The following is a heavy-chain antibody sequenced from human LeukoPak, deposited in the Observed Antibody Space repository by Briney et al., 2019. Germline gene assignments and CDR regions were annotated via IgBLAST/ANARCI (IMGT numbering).Heavy chain of an antibody. CDR1: GYTFTSYG. CDR2: ISAYNGNT. CDR3: ARTADQDYYDSSGYFRN. J-gene: IGHJ4*02. V-gene: IGHV1-18*01. D-gene: IGHD3-22*01. Sequence: GASVKVSCKASGYTFTSYGISWVRQAPGQGLEWMGWISAYNGNTNYEQKLQGRVTMTTDTSTSTAYMELRSLRSDDTAVYYCARTADQDYYDSSGYFRNWGQGTLVTVSS.